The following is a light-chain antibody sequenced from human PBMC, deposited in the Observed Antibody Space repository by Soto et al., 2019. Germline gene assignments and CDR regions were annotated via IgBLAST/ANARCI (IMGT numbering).Light chain of an antibody. Sequence: DIQMTQSPSSLSASVGDRVTITCRASQSISSYLNWYQQKPGKAPKLLIYAASSLQSGVPSRFSGSASGTELTLTISSLQPDDFATYYCQQHTFGQGTKVDIK. V-gene: IGKV1-39*01. CDR3: QQHT. CDR2: AAS. CDR1: QSISSY. J-gene: IGKJ2*01.